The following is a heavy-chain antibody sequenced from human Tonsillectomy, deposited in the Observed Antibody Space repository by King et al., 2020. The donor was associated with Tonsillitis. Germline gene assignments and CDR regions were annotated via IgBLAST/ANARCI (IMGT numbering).Heavy chain of an antibody. CDR1: GFTFSDYY. Sequence: VQLVESGGGLVKPGGSLRLSCAASGFTFSDYYMNWIRQAPGKGLEWVSCISSDGGTIYYADSVKGRFTIARDNAKNSLYLQMNSLRAEDTAVYYCAGEGYYGSGSYPWGQGTLVTVSA. J-gene: IGHJ4*01. CDR3: AGEGYYGSGSYP. D-gene: IGHD3-10*01. CDR2: ISSDGGTI. V-gene: IGHV3-11*01.